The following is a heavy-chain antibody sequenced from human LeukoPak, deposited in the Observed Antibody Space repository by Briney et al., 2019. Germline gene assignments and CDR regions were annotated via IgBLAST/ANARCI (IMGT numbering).Heavy chain of an antibody. CDR3: ARSPRWELLRDYFDY. Sequence: ASVKVSCKASGYTFTGYYMHWVRQAPGQGLEWMGWINPNSGGTNYAQKFQGRVTMTRDTPISTAYMELSRLRSDDTAVYYCARSPRWELLRDYFDYWGQGTLVTVSS. CDR2: INPNSGGT. D-gene: IGHD1-26*01. CDR1: GYTFTGYY. J-gene: IGHJ4*02. V-gene: IGHV1-2*02.